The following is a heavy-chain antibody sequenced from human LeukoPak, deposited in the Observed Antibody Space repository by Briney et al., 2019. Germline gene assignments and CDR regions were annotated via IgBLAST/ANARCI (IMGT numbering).Heavy chain of an antibody. CDR1: GGSISSSSYY. V-gene: IGHV4-39*01. CDR3: ATQLTYDDFWSGYYTNDY. J-gene: IGHJ4*02. D-gene: IGHD3-3*01. Sequence: PSETLSLTCTVSGGSISSSSYYWGWIRQPPGKGLEWIGSIYYSGSTYYNPSLKSRVTISVDTSKNQFSLKLSSVTAADTAVYYCATQLTYDDFWSGYYTNDYWGQGTLVTVSS. CDR2: IYYSGST.